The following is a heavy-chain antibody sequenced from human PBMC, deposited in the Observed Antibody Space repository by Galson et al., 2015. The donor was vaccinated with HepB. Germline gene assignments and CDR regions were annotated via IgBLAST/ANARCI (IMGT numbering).Heavy chain of an antibody. V-gene: IGHV1-2*02. D-gene: IGHD4-23*01. J-gene: IGHJ5*02. Sequence: SCKASGYTFTGYYMHWVRQAPGQGLEWMGWINPNSGGTNYAQKFQGRVTMTRDTSISTAYMELSRLRSDDTAVYYCARKRMTTVVTGGWFDPWGQGTLVTVSS. CDR3: ARKRMTTVVTGGWFDP. CDR1: GYTFTGYY. CDR2: INPNSGGT.